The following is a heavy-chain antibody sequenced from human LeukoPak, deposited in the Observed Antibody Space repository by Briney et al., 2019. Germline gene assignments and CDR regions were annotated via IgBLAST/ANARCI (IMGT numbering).Heavy chain of an antibody. CDR2: IIPIFGTA. Sequence: SVKVSCKASGGTFSSYAISWVRQAPGQGLEWMGGIIPIFGTANYAQKFQGRVTITADESTSTAYMELSSLRSEDTAVYYCARTLFDYGDCVVYFDYWGQGTLVTVSS. V-gene: IGHV1-69*01. CDR1: GGTFSSYA. CDR3: ARTLFDYGDCVVYFDY. D-gene: IGHD4-17*01. J-gene: IGHJ4*02.